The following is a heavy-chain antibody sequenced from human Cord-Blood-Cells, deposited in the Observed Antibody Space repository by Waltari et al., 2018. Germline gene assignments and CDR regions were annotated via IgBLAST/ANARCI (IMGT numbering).Heavy chain of an antibody. J-gene: IGHJ6*02. CDR3: ARDYSSGWYYYYYYGMDV. CDR2: SSSSSSTI. D-gene: IGHD6-19*01. CDR1: GFTFSSYD. Sequence: EVQLVESGGGLVQPGGSLRLSCAASGFTFSSYDMNWVRQAPGKGLEWVSYSSSSSSTIYYADSVKCRFTISRDNANNSLYLQMNSLRAEDTAVYYCARDYSSGWYYYYYYGMDVWGQGTTVTVSS. V-gene: IGHV3-48*03.